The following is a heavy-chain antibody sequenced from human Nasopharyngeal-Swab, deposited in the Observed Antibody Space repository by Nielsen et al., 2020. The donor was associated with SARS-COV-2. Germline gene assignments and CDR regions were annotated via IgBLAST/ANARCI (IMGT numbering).Heavy chain of an antibody. CDR1: GGSFNEYY. J-gene: IGHJ4*02. CDR2: INHSDRT. D-gene: IGHD5-12*01. V-gene: IGHV4-34*01. CDR3: ARSTWIPLDS. Sequence: SQTLSLTCGVSGGSFNEYYWSWIRQSPDKGLEWIGEINHSDRTIYNPSLKSRLTISVDTSKSQFSLELRSVTAPDTAVYYCARSTWIPLDSWGPGTLVTVSS.